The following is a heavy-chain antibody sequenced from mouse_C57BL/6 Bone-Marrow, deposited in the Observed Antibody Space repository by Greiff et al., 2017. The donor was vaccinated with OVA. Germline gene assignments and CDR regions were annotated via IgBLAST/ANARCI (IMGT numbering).Heavy chain of an antibody. CDR2: IRLKSDNYAT. CDR1: GFTFSNYW. V-gene: IGHV6-3*01. J-gene: IGHJ3*01. CDR3: TIRRDWFAY. Sequence: EVMLVESGGGLVQPGGSMKLSCVASGFTFSNYWMNWVRQSPEKGLEWVAQIRLKSDNYATHYAESVKGRFTISRDDSKSSVYLQMNNLRAEDTGIYYCTIRRDWFAYWGQGTLVTVSA.